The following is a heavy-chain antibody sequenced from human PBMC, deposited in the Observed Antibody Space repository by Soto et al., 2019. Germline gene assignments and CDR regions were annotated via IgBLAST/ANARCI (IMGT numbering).Heavy chain of an antibody. CDR3: ARLGGYYQAFDS. CDR2: IYYTGTT. V-gene: IGHV4-59*08. Sequence: PSETLSLTCPVSGGSISDYYWGWIRQSPGKGLEWIGYIYYTGTTKYNPSLKSRVTISVDSSKSQFSLKLDSVTAADTAVYYCARLGGYYQAFDSWGQGTLVTVSS. CDR1: GGSISDYY. D-gene: IGHD3-22*01. J-gene: IGHJ4*02.